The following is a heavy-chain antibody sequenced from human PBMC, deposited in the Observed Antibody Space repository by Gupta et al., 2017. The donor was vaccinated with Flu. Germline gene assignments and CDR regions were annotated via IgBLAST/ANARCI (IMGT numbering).Heavy chain of an antibody. Sequence: ANIKQDGSEKYYVDSVKGRFTISRDNAKNSLYLQMNSLRAEDTAVYYCAREKTIDIVVVPAAYYYYYYGMDVWGQGTTVTVSS. J-gene: IGHJ6*02. V-gene: IGHV3-7*01. CDR2: IKQDGSEK. CDR3: AREKTIDIVVVPAAYYYYYYGMDV. D-gene: IGHD2-2*01.